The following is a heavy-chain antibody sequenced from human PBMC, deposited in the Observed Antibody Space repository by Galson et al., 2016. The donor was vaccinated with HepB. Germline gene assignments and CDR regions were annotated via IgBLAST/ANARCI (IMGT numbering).Heavy chain of an antibody. J-gene: IGHJ4*02. CDR3: ARALDYGGHYFDS. CDR1: AGSISSGGYS. CDR2: IYQSGNT. V-gene: IGHV4-30-2*01. Sequence: CTVSAGSISSGGYSWSWIRQPPGKALEWIGHIYQSGNTDYNPSLRSRVTISLDTSRNQFSLKLTSVTAADTAVYYCARALDYGGHYFDSWGQGTLVTVSS. D-gene: IGHD4-23*01.